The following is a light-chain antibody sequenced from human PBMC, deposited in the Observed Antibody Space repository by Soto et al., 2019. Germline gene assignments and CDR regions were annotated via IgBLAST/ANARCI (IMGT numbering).Light chain of an antibody. V-gene: IGKV3-20*01. CDR3: QQYGSSQT. CDR1: QSVSSSY. CDR2: GAS. J-gene: IGKJ1*01. Sequence: EILLTQSPGTLPLSPGERATLSCRASQSVSSSYLAWYQQKPGHAPSLLISGASSRATGIPDRLSGSGSGTVFTLTISRLEPEDSALYYCQQYGSSQTFGQGTKVDIK.